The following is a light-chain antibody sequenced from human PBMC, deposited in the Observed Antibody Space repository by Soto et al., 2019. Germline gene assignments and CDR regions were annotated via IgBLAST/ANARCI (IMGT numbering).Light chain of an antibody. CDR2: DVN. V-gene: IGLV2-14*01. Sequence: QSALTQPASVSGSPGQSITISCTGTSSDIGGYDYVCWFQQYPGKAPKLIIYDVNNRPSGVSNRFSGSRSGNTASLTISGLQAEDEADYYCSSYSITSARFGGGTKVTVL. CDR1: SSDIGGYDY. CDR3: SSYSITSAR. J-gene: IGLJ2*01.